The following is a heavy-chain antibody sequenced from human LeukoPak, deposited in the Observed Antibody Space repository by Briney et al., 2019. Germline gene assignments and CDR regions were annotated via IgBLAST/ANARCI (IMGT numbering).Heavy chain of an antibody. CDR3: ARVPRAGAFDI. Sequence: ASVKVSCTASGYTFTGYYMHWVQQAPGQGLEWMGRINPNSGGTNYAQKFQGRVTMTRDTSISTAYMELSRLRSDDTAVYYCARVPRAGAFDIWGQGTMVTVSS. J-gene: IGHJ3*02. CDR1: GYTFTGYY. V-gene: IGHV1-2*06. CDR2: INPNSGGT.